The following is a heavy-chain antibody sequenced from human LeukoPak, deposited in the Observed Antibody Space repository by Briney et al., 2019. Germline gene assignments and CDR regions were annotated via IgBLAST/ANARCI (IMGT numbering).Heavy chain of an antibody. V-gene: IGHV4-31*03. Sequence: SQTLSLTCTVSGGSISSGGYSWSWIRQHPGKGLEWIGYIYYSGSTYYNPSLKSRVTISVDTSKNQFSLKLSSVTAADTAVYYCASGRQWLVDSAIDYWGQGTLVTVSS. CDR3: ASGRQWLVDSAIDY. CDR2: IYYSGST. D-gene: IGHD6-19*01. CDR1: GGSISSGGYS. J-gene: IGHJ4*02.